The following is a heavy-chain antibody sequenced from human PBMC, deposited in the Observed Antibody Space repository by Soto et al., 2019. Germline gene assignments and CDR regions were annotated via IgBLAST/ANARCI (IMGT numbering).Heavy chain of an antibody. CDR1: VASIISTTW. J-gene: IGHJ3*02. D-gene: IGHD2-15*01. CDR3: ARGDCSGGSCYSVDI. Sequence: SESLSLTSHFSVASIISTTWCSWVGQPPGKGLEWIGEIYHSGGTNYNPSLKSRVTISVDKSKNQFSLKLSSVTAADTAVYYCARGDCSGGSCYSVDIWGQGTMVT. V-gene: IGHV4-4*02. CDR2: IYHSGGT.